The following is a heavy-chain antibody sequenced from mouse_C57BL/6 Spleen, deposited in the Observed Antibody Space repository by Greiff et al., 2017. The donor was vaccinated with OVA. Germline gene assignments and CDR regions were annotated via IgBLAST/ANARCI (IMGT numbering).Heavy chain of an antibody. J-gene: IGHJ4*01. CDR2: INPGSGGT. D-gene: IGHD2-4*01. V-gene: IGHV1-54*01. Sequence: QVQLQQSGAELVRPGPSVKVSCKASGYAFTNYLIEWVKQRPGQGLEWIGVINPGSGGTNYNEKFKGKATLTADKSSSTAYMMLSSLTSEDSAVYFCARYYDYDGYAMDYWGQGTSVTVSS. CDR3: ARYYDYDGYAMDY. CDR1: GYAFTNYL.